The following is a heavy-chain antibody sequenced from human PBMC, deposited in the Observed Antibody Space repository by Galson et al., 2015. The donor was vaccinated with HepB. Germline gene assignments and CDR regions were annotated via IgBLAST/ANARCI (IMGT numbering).Heavy chain of an antibody. V-gene: IGHV3-30*18. CDR2: ISYDGSNK. Sequence: SLRLSCAASGFTFSNYGMHWVRQAPGKGLEWVAVISYDGSNKYYADSVKGRFTIARGNSKNTLYLQMNSLRAEDTALCYCAKDPYLYSALAGTMAGFDYWGQGTLVTVSS. J-gene: IGHJ4*02. D-gene: IGHD6-19*01. CDR3: AKDPYLYSALAGTMAGFDY. CDR1: GFTFSNYG.